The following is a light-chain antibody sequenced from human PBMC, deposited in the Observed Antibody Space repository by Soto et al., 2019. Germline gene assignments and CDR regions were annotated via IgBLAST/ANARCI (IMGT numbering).Light chain of an antibody. CDR3: QQRSNWPLT. Sequence: EIVLTQSPATLSLSPGERATLSCRASQSVSSYLAWYQQKPGQAPRLLIYDAPNRATGIPARFSGSGSGTDLTLTISSLEPEDFAVYYCQQRSNWPLTFGGGTKVEIK. CDR2: DAP. CDR1: QSVSSY. V-gene: IGKV3-11*01. J-gene: IGKJ4*01.